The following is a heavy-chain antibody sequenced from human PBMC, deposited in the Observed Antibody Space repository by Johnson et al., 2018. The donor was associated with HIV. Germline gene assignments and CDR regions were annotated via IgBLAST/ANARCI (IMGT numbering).Heavy chain of an antibody. J-gene: IGHJ3*02. CDR2: IKQDGSEK. D-gene: IGHD1-26*01. CDR1: GFTFSSYW. Sequence: VQLVESGGGLVQPGGSLRLSCAASGFTFSSYWMSWVRQAPGKGLEWVANIKQDGSEKYYVDSVKGRFTISRDNAKNSLYLQMTSLRAEDTAVYYCARGGVGAGDAFDIWGQGTMVTVSS. V-gene: IGHV3-7*05. CDR3: ARGGVGAGDAFDI.